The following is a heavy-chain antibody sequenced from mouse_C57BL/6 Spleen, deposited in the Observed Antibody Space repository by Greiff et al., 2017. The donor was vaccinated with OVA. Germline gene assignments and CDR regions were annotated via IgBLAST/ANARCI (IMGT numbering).Heavy chain of an antibody. D-gene: IGHD2-5*01. Sequence: EVQLQQSGPELVKPGASVKISCKASGYTFTDYYMNWVKQSHGKSLEWIGDINPNNGGTSYNQKFKGKATLTVDKSSSTAYMELRSLTSEDSAVYYCASQAYYSNYFDYWGQGTTLTVSS. CDR2: INPNNGGT. V-gene: IGHV1-26*01. CDR3: ASQAYYSNYFDY. J-gene: IGHJ2*01. CDR1: GYTFTDYY.